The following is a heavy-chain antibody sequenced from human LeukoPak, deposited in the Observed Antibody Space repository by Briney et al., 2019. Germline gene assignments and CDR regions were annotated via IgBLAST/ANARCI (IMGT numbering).Heavy chain of an antibody. CDR1: GGTFSSYA. CDR2: IIPIFGTA. Sequence: SVKVSCKASGGTFSSYAISWVRQAPGQGLEWMGGIIPIFGTANYAQKFQGRVTITTDESTSTAYMELSSLGSEDTAVYYCARGEAALPHYYYYMDVWGKGTTVTVSS. J-gene: IGHJ6*03. D-gene: IGHD6-13*01. V-gene: IGHV1-69*05. CDR3: ARGEAALPHYYYYMDV.